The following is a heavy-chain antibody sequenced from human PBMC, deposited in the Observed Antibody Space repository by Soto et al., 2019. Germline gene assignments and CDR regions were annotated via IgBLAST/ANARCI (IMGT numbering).Heavy chain of an antibody. V-gene: IGHV4-61*01. D-gene: IGHD3-22*01. CDR2: IQASGGT. CDR3: MRTNSRGHWAAWY. J-gene: IGHJ4*02. Sequence: SETLSLTCSVSGGSVSDKTYYWSWIRQPPGKRLEWIGYIQASGGTRYNPSLKSRVYISLDTSKNQFSLMVTSVTAADTAIYYCMRTNSRGHWAAWYWGQGTLVTVSS. CDR1: GGSVSDKTYY.